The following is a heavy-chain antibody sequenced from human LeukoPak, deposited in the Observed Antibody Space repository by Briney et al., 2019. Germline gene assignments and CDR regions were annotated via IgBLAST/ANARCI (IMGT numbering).Heavy chain of an antibody. J-gene: IGHJ6*03. CDR1: GFILSSYW. CDR3: ARVRGSLESYYYYYYMDV. CDR2: IKEDGSDQ. D-gene: IGHD3-10*01. V-gene: IGHV3-7*01. Sequence: GGSLRLSCAASGFILSSYWMSWVRQAPGKGLEWVANIKEDGSDQYYVDSVKGRFTISRDNAKNSLYLQMNSLRAEDTAVYYCARVRGSLESYYYYYYMDVWGKGTTVTVSS.